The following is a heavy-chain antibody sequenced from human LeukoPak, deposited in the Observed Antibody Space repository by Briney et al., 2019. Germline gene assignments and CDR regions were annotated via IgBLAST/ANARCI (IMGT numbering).Heavy chain of an antibody. CDR3: ARDDRYSSSDY. D-gene: IGHD5-18*01. V-gene: IGHV3-7*01. Sequence: GGSLRLSCAASGFTFSRYWMNWVRQAPGKGLEWVANIKQDGSEKYYVDSVKGRFTISRDNAKNSLYLQMNSLRADDTAVYYCARDDRYSSSDYWGQGTLVTVSS. CDR1: GFTFSRYW. CDR2: IKQDGSEK. J-gene: IGHJ4*02.